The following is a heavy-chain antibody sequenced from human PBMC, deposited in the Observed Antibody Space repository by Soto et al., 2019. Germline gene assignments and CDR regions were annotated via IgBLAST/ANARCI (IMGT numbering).Heavy chain of an antibody. V-gene: IGHV4-4*07. CDR1: RASISGFY. CDR2: IYARGTT. J-gene: IGHJ5*02. D-gene: IGHD1-1*01. CDR3: VRDGTKTLRDWFDP. Sequence: PSETLSLTCTVSRASISGFYWSWIRNSAGKGLEWIGRIYARGTTDYNPSLKSRVMMSVDTSKKQFSLKLRSVTAADTAVYYCVRDGTKTLRDWFDPWGQGISVTVSS.